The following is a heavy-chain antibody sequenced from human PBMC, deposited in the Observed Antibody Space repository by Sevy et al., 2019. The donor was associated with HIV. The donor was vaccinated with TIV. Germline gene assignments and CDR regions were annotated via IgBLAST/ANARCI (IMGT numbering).Heavy chain of an antibody. J-gene: IGHJ4*02. D-gene: IGHD2-2*01. CDR1: GFTFDDYA. CDR3: AKDIDPRNLVVVPAAFDY. Sequence: GGSLRLSCAASGFTFDDYAMHWVRQAPGKGLEWVSGISWNSGSIGYADSVKGRFTISRDNAKNSLYLQMNSLRAEDTALYYCAKDIDPRNLVVVPAAFDYWGQGTLVTVSS. V-gene: IGHV3-9*01. CDR2: ISWNSGSI.